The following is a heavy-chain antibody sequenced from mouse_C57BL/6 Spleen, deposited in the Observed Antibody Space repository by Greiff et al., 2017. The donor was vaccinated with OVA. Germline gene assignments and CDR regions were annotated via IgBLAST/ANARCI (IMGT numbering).Heavy chain of an antibody. Sequence: EVQVVESGGGLVKPGGSLKLSCAASGFTFSDYGMHWVRQAPEKGLEWVAYISSGSSTIYYADTVKGRFTISRDNAKNTLFLQMTSLRSEDTAMYYCARGGYYGSFAMDYWGQGTSVTVSS. J-gene: IGHJ4*01. CDR3: ARGGYYGSFAMDY. CDR2: ISSGSSTI. D-gene: IGHD1-1*01. V-gene: IGHV5-17*01. CDR1: GFTFSDYG.